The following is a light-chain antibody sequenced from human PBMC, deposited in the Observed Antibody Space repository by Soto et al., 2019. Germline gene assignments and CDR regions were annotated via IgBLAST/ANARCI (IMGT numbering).Light chain of an antibody. Sequence: QSALTQPAFVSGSPGQSITISCTGTSSDVGGYNYVSWYQQHPGKAPKLMIYDVSNRPSGVSNRFSGSKSGNTASLTISGLQVEDEADYYCSSYTSSSTLVVFGGGTKLTVL. CDR3: SSYTSSSTLVV. CDR2: DVS. J-gene: IGLJ2*01. CDR1: SSDVGGYNY. V-gene: IGLV2-14*01.